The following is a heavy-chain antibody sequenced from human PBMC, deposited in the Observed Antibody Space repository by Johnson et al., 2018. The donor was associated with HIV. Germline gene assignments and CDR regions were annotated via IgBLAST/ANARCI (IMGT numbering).Heavy chain of an antibody. CDR3: ARDRSLWFRELWPRDAFDM. CDR2: INSDGSST. Sequence: VQLVESGGGLVQPGGSLRLSCAASGFTFSSYWMHWVRQAPGKGLVWVSRINSDGSSTSYADSVKGRFTISRDNAKNTLYLQMDSLGAEDTAVYYCARDRSLWFRELWPRDAFDMWGQGTKITVSS. D-gene: IGHD3-10*01. J-gene: IGHJ3*02. CDR1: GFTFSSYW. V-gene: IGHV3-74*03.